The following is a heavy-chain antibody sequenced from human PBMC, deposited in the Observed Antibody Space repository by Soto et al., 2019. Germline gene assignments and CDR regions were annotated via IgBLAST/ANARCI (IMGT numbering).Heavy chain of an antibody. D-gene: IGHD6-13*01. V-gene: IGHV6-1*01. J-gene: IGHJ3*02. CDR1: GDSVSSNSAA. CDR2: TYYRSKWYN. CDR3: ARRIAAAGTIFGDAFEI. Sequence: SQTLSLTCAISGDSVSSNSAAWNWIRQSPSRGLEWLGRTYYRSKWYNDYAVSVKSRITINPDTSKNQFSLQLNSVTPEDTAVYYCARRIAAAGTIFGDAFEIRGQGTMVTVSS.